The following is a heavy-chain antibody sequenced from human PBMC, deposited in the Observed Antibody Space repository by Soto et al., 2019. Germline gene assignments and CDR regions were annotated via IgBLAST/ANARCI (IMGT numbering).Heavy chain of an antibody. CDR3: AKESEYGGSQREYYFDY. CDR2: INGRGDTT. CDR1: GFTFNTYA. Sequence: GGSLRLSCAASGFTFNTYAMSWVRQAPGKGLEWVSAINGRGDTTYYADSVKGRFIISRDNSKNTISLQMSSLRAEDTAVYYCAKESEYGGSQREYYFDYRGQGILVTVSS. V-gene: IGHV3-23*01. J-gene: IGHJ4*02. D-gene: IGHD3-10*01.